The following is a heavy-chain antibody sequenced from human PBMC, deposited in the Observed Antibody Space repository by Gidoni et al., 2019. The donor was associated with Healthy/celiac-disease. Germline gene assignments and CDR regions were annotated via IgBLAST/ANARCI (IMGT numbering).Heavy chain of an antibody. CDR1: GFSLSTSGMC. J-gene: IGHJ6*02. CDR3: ARITAYDFWSGRRGPPYYYYGMDV. V-gene: IGHV2-70*15. CDR2: IDWDDDK. D-gene: IGHD3-3*01. Sequence: QVTLRESGPALVKPTQTLTLTCTFSGFSLSTSGMCVSWIRQPPGKALEWLARIDWDDDKYYSTSLKTRLTISKDTSKNQVVLTMTNMDPVDTATYYCARITAYDFWSGRRGPPYYYYGMDVWGQGTTVTVSS.